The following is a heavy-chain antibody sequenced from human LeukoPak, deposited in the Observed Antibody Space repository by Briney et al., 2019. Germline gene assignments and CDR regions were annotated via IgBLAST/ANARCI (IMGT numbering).Heavy chain of an antibody. CDR1: GFSFSTCG. D-gene: IGHD3-22*01. J-gene: IGHJ4*02. V-gene: IGHV3-48*03. Sequence: GGSLRLSCAASGFSFSTCGMNWVRQAPGKGLEWVSYIDKSASAIYYADSVKGRFTISRDNAKNSLYLQMNSLRAEDTAVYYCAGGHSSGYYPIDYWGQGSLVTVSS. CDR3: AGGHSSGYYPIDY. CDR2: IDKSASAI.